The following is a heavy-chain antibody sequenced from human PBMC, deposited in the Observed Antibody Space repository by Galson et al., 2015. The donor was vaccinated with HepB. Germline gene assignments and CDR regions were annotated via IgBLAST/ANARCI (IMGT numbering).Heavy chain of an antibody. J-gene: IGHJ6*02. CDR2: ISYRGSNK. D-gene: IGHD2-2*01. CDR1: GFTFSGYP. CDR3: ARGANAGLIEEDPAAPAHYDGLDV. Sequence: SLRLSCAASGFTFSGYPMHWVRQAPGKGLEWVAVISYRGSNKYYADSVKGRFTISRDNSMNTLYLQMNSLRPEDTALYYCARGANAGLIEEDPAAPAHYDGLDVWGHGTTVTVSS. V-gene: IGHV3-30-3*01.